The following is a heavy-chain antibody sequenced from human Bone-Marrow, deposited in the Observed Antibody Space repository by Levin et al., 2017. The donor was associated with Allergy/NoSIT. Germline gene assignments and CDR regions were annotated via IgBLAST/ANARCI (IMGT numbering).Heavy chain of an antibody. Sequence: PSETLSLTCTVSGGSINYYYWSWIRQPPGKGLEWIGYIYYSGRPNYNPSLKSRVTISVDTSKNTFSLMLNSVTAADTAVYFCARTRGHSYGPGSFDYWGQGALVTVSS. CDR3: ARTRGHSYGPGSFDY. D-gene: IGHD5-18*01. CDR1: GGSINYYY. J-gene: IGHJ4*02. V-gene: IGHV4-59*01. CDR2: IYYSGRP.